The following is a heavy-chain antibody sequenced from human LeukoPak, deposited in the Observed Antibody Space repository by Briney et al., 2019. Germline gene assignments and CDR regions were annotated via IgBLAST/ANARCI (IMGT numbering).Heavy chain of an antibody. CDR1: GFTFSNYA. Sequence: GGSLRLSCAASGFTFSNYAMSWVRQAPGKGLEWVSSISESGDATYYAEFVKGRFTISRDKSKSTVDLQVNGLRAEDTAVYFCGKRLVTAIDYWGQGALVSVSS. CDR3: GKRLVTAIDY. D-gene: IGHD2-21*02. CDR2: ISESGDAT. J-gene: IGHJ4*02. V-gene: IGHV3-23*01.